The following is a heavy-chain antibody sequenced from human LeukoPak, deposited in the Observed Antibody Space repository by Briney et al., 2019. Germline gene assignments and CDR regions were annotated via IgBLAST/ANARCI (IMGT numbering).Heavy chain of an antibody. V-gene: IGHV3-30*02. CDR1: GFTFNSYG. Sequence: PGGSLRLSCAASGFTFNSYGIHWVRQAPGKGLEWVAFIRYDGSSKYYVDSVKGRFTISRDNSKNTLYLQMNSLRAEDTAVYYCARRAGAYSHPYDYWGQGTLVTVSS. J-gene: IGHJ4*02. CDR2: IRYDGSSK. CDR3: ARRAGAYSHPYDY. D-gene: IGHD4/OR15-4a*01.